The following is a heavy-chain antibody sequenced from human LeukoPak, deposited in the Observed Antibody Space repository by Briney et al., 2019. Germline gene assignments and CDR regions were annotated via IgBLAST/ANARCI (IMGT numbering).Heavy chain of an antibody. J-gene: IGHJ5*02. CDR3: ARARDNYDNSGFSALDL. CDR2: LWYDETNK. CDR1: GFIFSSFG. V-gene: IGHV3-33*01. D-gene: IGHD3-22*01. Sequence: GGSLRLSCAASGFIFSSFGTHWVRQAPGKGLEWVASLWYDETNKYYADSVKGRFTISRDNFKNTLNLQMDSLRAEDTAIYYCARARDNYDNSGFSALDLWGQGTLVSVSS.